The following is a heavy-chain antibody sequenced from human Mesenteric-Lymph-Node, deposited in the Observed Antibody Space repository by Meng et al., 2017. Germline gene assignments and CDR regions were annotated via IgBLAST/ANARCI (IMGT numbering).Heavy chain of an antibody. CDR3: ARIDYVDEGVGY. V-gene: IGHV3-15*01. Sequence: GESLKISCAASGFTFSNAWMSWVRQAPGKGLEWVGRIKSKTDGGTTDYAAPVKGRFTISRDDSKNTLYLQMNSLKTEDTAVYYCARIDYVDEGVGYWGQGTQVTVSS. J-gene: IGHJ4*02. CDR1: GFTFSNAW. D-gene: IGHD4-17*01. CDR2: IKSKTDGGTT.